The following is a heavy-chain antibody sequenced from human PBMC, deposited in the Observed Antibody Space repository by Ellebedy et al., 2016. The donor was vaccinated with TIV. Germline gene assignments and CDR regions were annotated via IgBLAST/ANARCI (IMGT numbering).Heavy chain of an antibody. J-gene: IGHJ4*02. CDR2: ISDNGVIT. Sequence: GESLKISCAASGSTFSSHAMVWVRQAPGKGLEWVSAISDNGVITKYADSVKGRFTISRDNSKNTLYLQMNSLRAEDSAVYYCARDDEYRFDYWGQGALVTVSS. CDR1: GSTFSSHA. V-gene: IGHV3-23*01. CDR3: ARDDEYRFDY. D-gene: IGHD2/OR15-2a*01.